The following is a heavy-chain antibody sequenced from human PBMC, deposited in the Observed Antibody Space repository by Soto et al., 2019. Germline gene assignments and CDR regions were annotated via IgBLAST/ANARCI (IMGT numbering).Heavy chain of an antibody. CDR3: ARDPTKWLVRYYFDY. V-gene: IGHV3-30-3*01. CDR1: GVPCSSYS. Sequence: GGSLRLTCAASGVPCSSYSMHWVRPDPGKGLEWVAVISYDGSDKYYADSVKGRFTISRDNTKNTLYLQMNSLRAEDTAVYDCARDPTKWLVRYYFDYWGQGNRVTVSA. D-gene: IGHD6-19*01. CDR2: ISYDGSDK. J-gene: IGHJ4*02.